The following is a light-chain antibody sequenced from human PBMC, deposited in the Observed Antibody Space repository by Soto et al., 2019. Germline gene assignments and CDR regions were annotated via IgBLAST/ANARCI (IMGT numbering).Light chain of an antibody. J-gene: IGLJ3*02. CDR2: EVT. V-gene: IGLV2-14*01. CDR3: SSYTSSATWV. Sequence: QSVLTQPPSVSGSPGQSVTISCTGTSSDVGGYNSVSWYQHYPGKTPQVLIHEVTNRPSGISDRFSGAKSGNTASLTISGLQTDDEATYYCSSYTSSATWVFGGGTKLTVL. CDR1: SSDVGGYNS.